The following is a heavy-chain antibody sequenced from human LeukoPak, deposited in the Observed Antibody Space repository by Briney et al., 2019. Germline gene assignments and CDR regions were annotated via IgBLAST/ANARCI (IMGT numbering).Heavy chain of an antibody. Sequence: SVKVSCKASGGTFSSYAISWVRQAPGQGLEWMGGIIPIFGTVNYAQKFQGRVTITADESTSTAYMELSSLRSEDTAVYYCARENVGYNWSYFDYWGQGTLVTVSS. CDR3: ARENVGYNWSYFDY. CDR2: IIPIFGTV. J-gene: IGHJ4*02. V-gene: IGHV1-69*01. D-gene: IGHD1-20*01. CDR1: GGTFSSYA.